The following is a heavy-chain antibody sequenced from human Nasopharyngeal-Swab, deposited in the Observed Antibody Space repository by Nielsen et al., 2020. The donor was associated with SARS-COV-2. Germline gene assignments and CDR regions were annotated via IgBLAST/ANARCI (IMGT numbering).Heavy chain of an antibody. D-gene: IGHD4-17*01. V-gene: IGHV3-23*01. CDR3: ARDPMTTVT. J-gene: IGHJ4*02. Sequence: WIRQPPGKGLEWVSDISGSGDSTFYSDSVKGRFTISRDNSKNTLYLQMNSLRAEDTAVYYCARDPMTTVTWGQGTLVTVSS. CDR2: ISGSGDST.